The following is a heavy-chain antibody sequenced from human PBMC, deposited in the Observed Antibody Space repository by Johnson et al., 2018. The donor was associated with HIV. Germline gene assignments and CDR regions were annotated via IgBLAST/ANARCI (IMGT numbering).Heavy chain of an antibody. CDR3: AKDRGGDSYLAFDI. CDR1: GFTFSSYA. Sequence: QVQLVESGGGVVQPGRSLRLSCAASGFTFSSYAMHWVRQAPGKGLEWVAVISYDGSNKYYANSVKGRFTISRDNSKNTLYLQMNSLRAEDTALYYCAKDRGGDSYLAFDIWGQGTMVTVSS. J-gene: IGHJ3*02. CDR2: ISYDGSNK. V-gene: IGHV3-30*04. D-gene: IGHD5-18*01.